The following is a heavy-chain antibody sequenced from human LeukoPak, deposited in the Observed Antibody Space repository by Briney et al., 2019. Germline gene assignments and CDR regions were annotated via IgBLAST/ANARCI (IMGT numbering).Heavy chain of an antibody. V-gene: IGHV3-7*01. CDR2: INQDGSEK. D-gene: IGHD1-26*01. CDR3: ASAAGWESAY. Sequence: GGSLRLSCAVSGTTLDSHYMTWVRQTPAKGLEWVANINQDGSEKNYVASVKGRFTISRDNANKPLYLQMNSLRAEDTAVYYGASAAGWESAYWGQGTLVTVSS. J-gene: IGHJ4*02. CDR1: GTTLDSHY.